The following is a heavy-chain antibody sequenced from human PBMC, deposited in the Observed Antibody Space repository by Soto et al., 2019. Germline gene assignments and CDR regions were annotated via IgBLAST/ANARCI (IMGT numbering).Heavy chain of an antibody. CDR3: AKDREMTTVSVFDY. D-gene: IGHD4-17*01. CDR1: GFTFSSYA. J-gene: IGHJ4*02. Sequence: GGSLRLSCAASGFTFSSYAMSWVRQAPGKGLEWVSVISGSGSSTYYADSVRGRFTISRDNSKNTLYLQVNSLRAEDTAVYYCAKDREMTTVSVFDYWGQGTLATVSS. CDR2: ISGSGSST. V-gene: IGHV3-23*01.